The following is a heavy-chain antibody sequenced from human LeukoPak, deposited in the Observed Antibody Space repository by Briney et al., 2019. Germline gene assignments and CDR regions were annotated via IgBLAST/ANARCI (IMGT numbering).Heavy chain of an antibody. Sequence: GGSLRLSCAASGFTFSSYAMHWVRQAPGKGLEYVSAISSNGGSTYYANSVKGRFTISRDNSKNTLYLQMGSLRAEDMAVYYCAREHYRYYGSGSYSFHYYYGMDVWGQGTTVTVSS. V-gene: IGHV3-64*01. CDR1: GFTFSSYA. CDR2: ISSNGGST. D-gene: IGHD3-10*01. J-gene: IGHJ6*02. CDR3: AREHYRYYGSGSYSFHYYYGMDV.